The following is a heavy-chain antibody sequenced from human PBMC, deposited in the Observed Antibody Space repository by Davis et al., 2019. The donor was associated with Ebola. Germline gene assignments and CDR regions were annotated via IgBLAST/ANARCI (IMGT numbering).Heavy chain of an antibody. J-gene: IGHJ3*01. D-gene: IGHD4-11*01. CDR2: ISPNDCTT. CDR3: ARENDYSNTDAFDV. V-gene: IGHV1-18*01. Sequence: ASVKVSCKTSGYDFTSFGLAWVRQSPGQGLEWGGWISPNDCTTKYVQRFHDRVTLTTDTSTTTAYMELRSLTSDDTAVYYCARENDYSNTDAFDVWGQGTVVTVSS. CDR1: GYDFTSFG.